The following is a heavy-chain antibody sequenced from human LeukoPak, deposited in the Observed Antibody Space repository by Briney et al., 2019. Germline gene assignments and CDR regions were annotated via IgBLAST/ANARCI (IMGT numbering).Heavy chain of an antibody. Sequence: GASVKVSCKASGYTFTGYYMHWVRQAPGQGLEWMGWINPNSGGTNYAQKFQGRVTMTRDTSISTAYMGLSRLRSDDTAVYYCARVRGYSYGYLLSTFDYWGQGTLDTVSS. V-gene: IGHV1-2*02. CDR2: INPNSGGT. CDR1: GYTFTGYY. D-gene: IGHD5-18*01. J-gene: IGHJ4*02. CDR3: ARVRGYSYGYLLSTFDY.